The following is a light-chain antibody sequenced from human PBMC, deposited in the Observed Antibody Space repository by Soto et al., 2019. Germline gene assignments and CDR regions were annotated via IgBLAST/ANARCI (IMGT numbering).Light chain of an antibody. V-gene: IGKV3-15*01. J-gene: IGKJ4*01. CDR1: QSVSSN. Sequence: EIVMTQSPATLSVSPGERAPLSCRASQSVSSNLAWYQQKPGQAPRLLIYGASTKVTGIPARFSGSGSRTAFTLAISSLQSEDFAVYYCQEYHNWPPLTVGGGTKVEIK. CDR3: QEYHNWPPLT. CDR2: GAS.